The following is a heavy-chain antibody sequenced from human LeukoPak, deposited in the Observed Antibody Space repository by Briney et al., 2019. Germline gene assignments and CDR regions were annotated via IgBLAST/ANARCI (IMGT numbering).Heavy chain of an antibody. D-gene: IGHD3-10*01. Sequence: GGSLRLSCAASGFTFSSYAMSWVRQAPGKGLEWVSAISGSGGSTYYADSVKGRFTISRDNSKSTLYLQMNSLRAEDTAVYYCAKGSTYYYGSGSYRADYWGQGTLVTVSS. CDR1: GFTFSSYA. V-gene: IGHV3-23*01. CDR3: AKGSTYYYGSGSYRADY. CDR2: ISGSGGST. J-gene: IGHJ4*02.